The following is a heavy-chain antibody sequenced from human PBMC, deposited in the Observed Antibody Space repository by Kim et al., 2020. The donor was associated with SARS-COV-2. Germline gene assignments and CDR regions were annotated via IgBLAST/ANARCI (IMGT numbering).Heavy chain of an antibody. J-gene: IGHJ4*02. Sequence: GGSLRLSCAASGFTFSSYSMNWVRQAPGKGLEWVSSISSSSSYIYYADSVKGRFTISGDNAKNSLYLQMNSLRAEDTAVYYCARDGLVTTVTTVDYWGQGTLVSVSS. D-gene: IGHD4-17*01. CDR1: GFTFSSYS. V-gene: IGHV3-21*01. CDR2: ISSSSSYI. CDR3: ARDGLVTTVTTVDY.